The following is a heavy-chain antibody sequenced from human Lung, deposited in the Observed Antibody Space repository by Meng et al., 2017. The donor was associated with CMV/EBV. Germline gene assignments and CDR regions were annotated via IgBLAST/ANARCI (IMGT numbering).Heavy chain of an antibody. Sequence: SXTLSLXFTVSIDSHRSDYWSWVRLPPGKGLEWIAYIYRSGTTNYNPSLKSRVSISLDRSNNRLSLELESVTAADTAIYYCARATTLVRGYVVPYYYVMDAXGQGXTVTVSS. CDR3: ARATTLVRGYVVPYYYVMDA. CDR1: IDSHRSDY. D-gene: IGHD3-10*01. J-gene: IGHJ6*02. CDR2: IYRSGTT. V-gene: IGHV4-59*01.